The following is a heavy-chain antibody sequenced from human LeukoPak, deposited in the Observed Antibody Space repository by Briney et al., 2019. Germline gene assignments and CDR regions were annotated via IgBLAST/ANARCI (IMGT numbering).Heavy chain of an antibody. Sequence: GASVKVSCKASGYTFTSDDINWVRQATGQGLEWMGWMNPNSGNTGYAQKFQGRVTMTRNTSISTAYMELSSLRSEDTAVYYCARGQQLHFTINWFDPRGQGTLVTVSS. CDR1: GYTFTSDD. D-gene: IGHD6-13*01. CDR2: MNPNSGNT. V-gene: IGHV1-8*01. CDR3: ARGQQLHFTINWFDP. J-gene: IGHJ5*02.